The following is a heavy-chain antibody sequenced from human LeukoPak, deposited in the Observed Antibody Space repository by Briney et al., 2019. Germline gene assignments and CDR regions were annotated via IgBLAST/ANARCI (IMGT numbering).Heavy chain of an antibody. J-gene: IGHJ4*02. Sequence: SETLSLTCTVSGGSISSGDYYWSWIRQPPGKGLEWIGYIYYSGSTYHNPSLKSRVTISVDTSKNQFSLKLSSVTAADTAVYYCASYPRELERRRGDYWGQGTLVTVSS. D-gene: IGHD1-1*01. CDR3: ASYPRELERRRGDY. CDR2: IYYSGST. V-gene: IGHV4-30-4*08. CDR1: GGSISSGDYY.